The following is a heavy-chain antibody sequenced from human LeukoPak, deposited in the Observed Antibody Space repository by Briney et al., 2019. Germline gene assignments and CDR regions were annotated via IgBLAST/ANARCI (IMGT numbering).Heavy chain of an antibody. V-gene: IGHV4-34*01. D-gene: IGHD3-3*01. CDR3: ARAKYYDFWSGYYNGSWDY. CDR1: GGSFSGYY. CDR2: INHSRST. J-gene: IGHJ4*02. Sequence: SETLSLTCAVYGGSFSGYYWSWIRQPPGKGLEWIGEINHSRSTNYNPSLKSRVTISVDTSKNQFSLKLSSVTAADTAVYYCARAKYYDFWSGYYNGSWDYWGQGTLVTVSS.